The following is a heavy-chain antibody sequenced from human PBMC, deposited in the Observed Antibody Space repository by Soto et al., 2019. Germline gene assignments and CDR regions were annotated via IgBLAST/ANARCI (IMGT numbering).Heavy chain of an antibody. Sequence: EVQLVESGGGLVKPGGSLRLSCAASGFTFSTYSMNWVRQAPGKGLEWVSSISSSSSYIYYADSVKGRFTISRDNAKNSLYLQMNSLRAEDTAVYYCARDRGEDLKAFDIWGQGTMVTVSS. CDR2: ISSSSSYI. V-gene: IGHV3-21*01. CDR1: GFTFSTYS. J-gene: IGHJ3*02. CDR3: ARDRGEDLKAFDI. D-gene: IGHD3-16*01.